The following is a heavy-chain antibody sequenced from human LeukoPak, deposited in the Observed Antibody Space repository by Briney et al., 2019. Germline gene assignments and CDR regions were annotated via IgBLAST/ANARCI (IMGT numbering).Heavy chain of an antibody. V-gene: IGHV4-39*01. CDR2: IYYSGST. CDR1: GGSISSSSYY. J-gene: IGHJ1*01. CDR3: ARGSSGYFVWSEPLSAEYFQH. D-gene: IGHD3-22*01. Sequence: SETLSLTCTVSGGSISSSSYYWGWIRQPPGKGLEWIGSIYYSGSTYYNPSLKSRVTISVDTSKNQFSLKLSSVTAADTAVYYCARGSSGYFVWSEPLSAEYFQHWGQGTLVTVSS.